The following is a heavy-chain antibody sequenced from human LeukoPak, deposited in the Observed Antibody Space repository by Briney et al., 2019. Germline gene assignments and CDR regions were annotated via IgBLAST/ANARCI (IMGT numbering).Heavy chain of an antibody. D-gene: IGHD6-13*01. V-gene: IGHV3-30*03. CDR2: ISYDGSNK. CDR3: ARAVTAAYDPLRYHYGMDV. CDR1: GFTFSSYG. Sequence: GGSLRLSCAASGFTFSSYGMHWVRQAPGKGLEWVAVISYDGSNKYYADSVKGRFTISRDNSKNTLYLQMNSLRAEDTAVYYCARAVTAAYDPLRYHYGMDVWGQGTTVTVSS. J-gene: IGHJ6*02.